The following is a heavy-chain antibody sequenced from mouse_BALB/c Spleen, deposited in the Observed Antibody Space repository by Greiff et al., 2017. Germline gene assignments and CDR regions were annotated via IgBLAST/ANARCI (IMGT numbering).Heavy chain of an antibody. J-gene: IGHJ2*01. Sequence: EVQLVESGGGLVKPGGSLKLSCAASGFTFSSYTMSWVRQTPEKSLEWVATISSGGSYTYYPDSVKGRFTISRDNAKNTLYLQMSSLKSEDTAMYYCTRDVNYGSSYYFDYWGQGTTLTVSA. CDR2: ISSGGSYT. V-gene: IGHV5-6-4*01. CDR1: GFTFSSYT. D-gene: IGHD1-1*01. CDR3: TRDVNYGSSYYFDY.